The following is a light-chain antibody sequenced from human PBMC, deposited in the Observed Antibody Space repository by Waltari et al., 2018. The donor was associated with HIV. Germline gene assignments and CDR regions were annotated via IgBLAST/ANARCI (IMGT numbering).Light chain of an antibody. Sequence: QSALTQPASVSGSPGQSITISCTGTSSDAGGYNYVSWYQQHPGKAPKLMIYEVSNRPSGVSNRFSGSKSGNTASLTISGLQAEDDADYYCSSYTSSSTPYVFGTGTKVTVL. CDR2: EVS. V-gene: IGLV2-14*01. CDR1: SSDAGGYNY. CDR3: SSYTSSSTPYV. J-gene: IGLJ1*01.